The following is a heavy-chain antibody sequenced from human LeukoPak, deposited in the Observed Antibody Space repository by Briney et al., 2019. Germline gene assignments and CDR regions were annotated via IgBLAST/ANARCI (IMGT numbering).Heavy chain of an antibody. CDR1: GFTFSSYS. D-gene: IGHD6-13*01. CDR2: ISSSSSYI. V-gene: IGHV3-21*01. CDR3: ARDGAAADFDY. J-gene: IGHJ4*02. Sequence: KPGGSLRLSCAASGFTFSSYSMNWVRQAPGKGLEWVSSISSSSSYIHYADSVKGRFTISRDNAKNSLYLQMNSLRAEDTAVYYCARDGAAADFDYWGQGTLVTVSS.